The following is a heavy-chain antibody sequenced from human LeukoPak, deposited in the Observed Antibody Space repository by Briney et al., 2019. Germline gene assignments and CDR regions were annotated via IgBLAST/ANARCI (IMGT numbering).Heavy chain of an antibody. CDR3: AKARENWGAYYYYMDV. D-gene: IGHD7-27*01. V-gene: IGHV3-23*01. Sequence: PGGSLRLSCAASGFTFSSYAMSWVRQAPGKGLEWVSAISGSGGSTYYADSVKGRFTISRDNSKNTLYLQMNSLRAEDTAVYYCAKARENWGAYYYYMDVWGKGTTVTVSS. CDR1: GFTFSSYA. CDR2: ISGSGGST. J-gene: IGHJ6*03.